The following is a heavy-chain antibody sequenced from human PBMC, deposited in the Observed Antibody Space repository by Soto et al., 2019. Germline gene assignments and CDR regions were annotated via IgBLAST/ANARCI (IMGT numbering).Heavy chain of an antibody. CDR3: ARDLSSGWYRIDE. CDR2: IYYSGST. J-gene: IGHJ4*02. V-gene: IGHV4-61*01. CDR1: GGSVSSDSYY. Sequence: SSETLSLTCTVSGGSVSSDSYYWSWIRQSPGRGLEWIGHIYYSGSTNYNPSLKSRVTISVDTSKNQFSLNLTSVTAADTALYYCARDLSSGWYRIDEWGQGILVTVSS. D-gene: IGHD6-19*01.